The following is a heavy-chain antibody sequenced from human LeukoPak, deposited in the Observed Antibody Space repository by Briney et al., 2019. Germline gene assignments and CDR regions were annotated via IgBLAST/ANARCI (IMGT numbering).Heavy chain of an antibody. CDR2: IRSKAYGGTT. CDR3: TRQPLDVYNYVDY. J-gene: IGHJ4*02. V-gene: IGHV3-49*04. D-gene: IGHD5-24*01. Sequence: PGRSLRLSCTASGFTFGDYGMSWVRQAPGKGLEWVGFIRSKAYGGTTEYAASVKGRFTISRDDSKSIAYLQMNSLKTEDTAVYYCTRQPLDVYNYVDYWGQETLVTVSS. CDR1: GFTFGDYG.